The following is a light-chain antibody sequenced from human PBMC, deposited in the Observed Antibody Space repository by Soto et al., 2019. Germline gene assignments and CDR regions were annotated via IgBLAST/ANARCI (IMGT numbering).Light chain of an antibody. V-gene: IGKV1-39*01. CDR1: QSISSY. Sequence: DIQMTQSPSSLSASVGDRVTITCRASQSISSYLNWYQQKPGKAPKLLIYAASSLQSGVPSRFSGSGSGTDFTLTISSLQPEDFATYYCQQSYSFFVPGTKVDIK. CDR3: QQSYSF. J-gene: IGKJ3*01. CDR2: AAS.